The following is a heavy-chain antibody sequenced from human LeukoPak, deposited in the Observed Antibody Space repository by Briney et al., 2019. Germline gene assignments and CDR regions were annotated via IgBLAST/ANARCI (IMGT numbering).Heavy chain of an antibody. J-gene: IGHJ5*02. D-gene: IGHD3-10*01. CDR3: ARQLVRGVISPPTAARRNPFDP. V-gene: IGHV1-2*02. CDR2: INPNSGGT. Sequence: ASVKVSCKASGYTFTGYYMHWVRQAPGQGLEWMGWINPNSGGTNYAQKFQGRVTMTRDTSISTAYMELSRLRSDDTAVYYCARQLVRGVISPPTAARRNPFDPWGQGTLVTVSS. CDR1: GYTFTGYY.